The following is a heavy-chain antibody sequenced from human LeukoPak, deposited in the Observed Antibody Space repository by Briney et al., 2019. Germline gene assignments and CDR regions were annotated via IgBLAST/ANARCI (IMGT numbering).Heavy chain of an antibody. CDR1: GFTFSSYG. CDR2: ISYDGSNK. CDR3: AKDRNNYYYGSGSIFDY. Sequence: GGSLRLSCAASGFTFSSYGMHWVRQAPGKGLEWVAVISYDGSNKYYADSVKGRFTISRDNSKNTLYLQMNSLRAEDTAVYYCAKDRNNYYYGSGSIFDYWGQGTLVTVSS. J-gene: IGHJ4*02. V-gene: IGHV3-30*18. D-gene: IGHD3-10*01.